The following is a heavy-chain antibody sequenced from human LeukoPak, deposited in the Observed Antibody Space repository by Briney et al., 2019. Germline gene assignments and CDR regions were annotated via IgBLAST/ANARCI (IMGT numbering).Heavy chain of an antibody. CDR2: IYPGDSDT. CDR1: GYIFTSYW. J-gene: IGHJ4*02. V-gene: IGHV5-51*01. D-gene: IGHD1-26*01. Sequence: GESLKISCKGSGYIFTSYWIGWVRQLPGKGLEWMGIIYPGDSDTRYSPSFQGQVTISADKSISTAYLQWSSLKASYTAMYYCARQSYCVFDYWGQGTLVTVSS. CDR3: ARQSYCVFDY.